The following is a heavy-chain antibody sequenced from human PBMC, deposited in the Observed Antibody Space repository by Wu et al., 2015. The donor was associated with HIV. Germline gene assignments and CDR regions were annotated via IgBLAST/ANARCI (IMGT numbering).Heavy chain of an antibody. CDR3: ARGGWDWVGPLYYYGMGR. CDR2: INPSGGST. CDR1: GYTFTSYY. J-gene: IGHJ6*01. Sequence: QVQLVQSGAEVKKPGASVKVSCKASGYTFTSYYMHWVRQAPGQGLEWMGIINPSGGSTSYAQKFQGRVTMTRDTSTSTVYMELSSLRSEDTAVYYCARGGWDWVGPLYYYGMGRLGAKGTTGPPSP. V-gene: IGHV1-46*01. D-gene: IGHD3/OR15-3a*01.